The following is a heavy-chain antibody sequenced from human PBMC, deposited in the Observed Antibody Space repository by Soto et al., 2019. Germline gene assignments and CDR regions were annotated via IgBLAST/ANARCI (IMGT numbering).Heavy chain of an antibody. J-gene: IGHJ4*02. CDR2: ISYDGSNK. D-gene: IGHD2-15*01. CDR1: GFTFSRYG. Sequence: QVQLVESGGGVVQPGRSLRLSCAASGFTFSRYGMHWVRQAPGKGLEWVAVISYDGSNKYYADSVKGRFTISRDNSKNTLYLQMNSLRAEDTSVYYCAKVCYKHYSDYWGQGTLVTVSS. CDR3: AKVCYKHYSDY. V-gene: IGHV3-30*18.